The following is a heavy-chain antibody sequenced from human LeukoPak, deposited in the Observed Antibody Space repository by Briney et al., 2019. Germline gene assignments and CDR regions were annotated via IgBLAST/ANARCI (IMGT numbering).Heavy chain of an antibody. CDR1: GGSFSGYY. CDR2: INHSGST. V-gene: IGHV4-34*01. CDR3: ARARYYDSSGYNY. J-gene: IGHJ4*02. D-gene: IGHD3-22*01. Sequence: SETLSLTCAVYGGSFSGYYWSWIRQPPGKGLEWIGEINHSGSTYYNPSLKSRVTISVDTSKNQFSLKLSSVTAADTAVYYCARARYYDSSGYNYWGQGTLVTVSS.